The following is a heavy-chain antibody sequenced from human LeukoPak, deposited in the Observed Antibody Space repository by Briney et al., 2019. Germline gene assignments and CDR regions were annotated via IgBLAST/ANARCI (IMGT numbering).Heavy chain of an antibody. V-gene: IGHV1-69*06. D-gene: IGHD3-22*01. CDR2: IIPIFGTA. CDR1: GGTFSSYA. Sequence: SVKVSCKASGGTFSSYAISWVRQPPGQGLEWRGGIIPIFGTANYAQKFQGRVTITADKSTSTAYMELSRLRSEDTAVYYCAKGGAMIVGLPFDYWGQGTLVTVSS. J-gene: IGHJ4*02. CDR3: AKGGAMIVGLPFDY.